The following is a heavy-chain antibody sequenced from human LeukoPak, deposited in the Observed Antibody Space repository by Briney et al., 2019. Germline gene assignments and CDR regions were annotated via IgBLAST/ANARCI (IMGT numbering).Heavy chain of an antibody. CDR1: GFIFSDYW. CDR2: IKKDGTDK. V-gene: IGHV3-7*01. J-gene: IGHJ4*02. D-gene: IGHD3-9*01. CDR3: ARGRYFDWLSLYFDY. Sequence: GGSLRLSCAASGFIFSDYWMSWVRQAPGKGLEWVATIKKDGTDKHYVDSVKGRFTISRDNAKNSLYLQMNSLRAEDTAVYYCARGRYFDWLSLYFDYWGQGTLVTVSS.